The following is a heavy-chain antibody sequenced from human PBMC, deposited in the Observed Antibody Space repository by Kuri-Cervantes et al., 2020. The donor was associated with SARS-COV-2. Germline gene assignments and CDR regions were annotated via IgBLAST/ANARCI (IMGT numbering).Heavy chain of an antibody. J-gene: IGHJ4*02. CDR1: GFTFSSYS. CDR2: INSGSSIT. Sequence: GGSLRLSCAVSGFTFSSYSMNWVRQAPGKGLEWVSYINSGSSITYYADSVKGRFTISRDNAKDALYLQMSSLRDEDTAVYYCARDPSSYGGYVGSYFDYWGQGTLVTVSS. V-gene: IGHV3-48*02. CDR3: ARDPSSYGGYVGSYFDY. D-gene: IGHD4-17*01.